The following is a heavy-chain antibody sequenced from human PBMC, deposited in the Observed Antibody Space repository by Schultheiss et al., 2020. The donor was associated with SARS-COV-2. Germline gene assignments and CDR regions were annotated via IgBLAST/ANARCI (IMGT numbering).Heavy chain of an antibody. D-gene: IGHD3-9*01. J-gene: IGHJ6*02. CDR3: ARDGGPTGYGMDV. CDR2: ISYDGSNK. CDR1: GFTFSSYA. Sequence: GGSLTLSCAASGFTFSSYAMHWVRQAPGKGLEWVAVISYDGSNKYYADSVKGRFTNSRDNTKNTLYLQMNSLRAEDTAVYYCARDGGPTGYGMDVWGQGTTVTVSS. V-gene: IGHV3-30*07.